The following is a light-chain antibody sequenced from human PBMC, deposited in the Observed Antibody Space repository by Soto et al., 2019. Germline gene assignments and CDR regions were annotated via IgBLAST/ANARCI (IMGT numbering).Light chain of an antibody. CDR1: QGISTL. V-gene: IGKV1-12*01. J-gene: IGKJ5*01. CDR3: QQANSFPIT. CDR2: AAS. Sequence: IQMTQSPYYLSASVGDRVTITWRASQGISTLLAWYQQKPGKGPNLLIYAASSLQSGVPSRFSGSGSGTDFTLTISSLQPEDFATYYCQQANSFPITFGQGTRLDIK.